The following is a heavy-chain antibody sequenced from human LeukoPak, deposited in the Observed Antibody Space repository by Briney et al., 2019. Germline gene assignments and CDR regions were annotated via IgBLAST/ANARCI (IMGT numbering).Heavy chain of an antibody. CDR1: GGSFSGYY. CDR3: ARGFSSGWYLARD. D-gene: IGHD6-19*01. V-gene: IGHV4-34*01. Sequence: SETLSLTCAVYGGSFSGYYWSWIRNPPGKGLDWIGEINHSGSTNYNPSLKSRVTISVDTSKNQFSLKLSSVTAADTAVYYCARGFSSGWYLARDWGQGTLVTVSS. J-gene: IGHJ4*02. CDR2: INHSGST.